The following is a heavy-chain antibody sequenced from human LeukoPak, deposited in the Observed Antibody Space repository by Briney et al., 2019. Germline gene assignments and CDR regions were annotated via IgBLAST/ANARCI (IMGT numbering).Heavy chain of an antibody. CDR1: GYTFTTYD. CDR2: MNPNSGNT. D-gene: IGHD2-2*01. V-gene: IGHV1-8*01. CDR3: ARGPARYCSSTSCPPPYYYYMDV. Sequence: GASVKVSCKASGYTFTTYDINWVRQATGQGLEWMGWMNPNSGNTGYAQKFQGRVTITRNTSISTAYMELSSLRSEDTAVYYCARGPARYCSSTSCPPPYYYYMDVWGKGTTVTVSS. J-gene: IGHJ6*03.